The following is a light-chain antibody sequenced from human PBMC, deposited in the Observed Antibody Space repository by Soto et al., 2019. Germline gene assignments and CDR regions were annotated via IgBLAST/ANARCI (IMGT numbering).Light chain of an antibody. CDR2: DAS. J-gene: IGKJ3*01. CDR3: QQYDNLPPLT. V-gene: IGKV1-33*01. Sequence: DIQMTQSPSSLSASAGDRVTITCQASQDISNYLNWYQQKPGKAPKLLIYDASNLETGVPSRFSGSGSGTDFTFTISSLQPEDIATYYCQQYDNLPPLTFGPGTKVDIK. CDR1: QDISNY.